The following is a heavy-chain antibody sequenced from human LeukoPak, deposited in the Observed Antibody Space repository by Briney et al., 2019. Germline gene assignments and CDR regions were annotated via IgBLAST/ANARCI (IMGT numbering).Heavy chain of an antibody. J-gene: IGHJ5*02. Sequence: ASVKVSCKASGYIFTSYGISWVRQAPGQGLEWMGWISVYNGNTNYPQRLQGRVTMTTDTSTTTAYMKLRSLRSDDTAVYYCARDINGYYYGSHDYYPTDLWGQGTLVTVSS. CDR1: GYIFTSYG. CDR2: ISVYNGNT. CDR3: ARDINGYYYGSHDYYPTDL. D-gene: IGHD3-22*01. V-gene: IGHV1-18*01.